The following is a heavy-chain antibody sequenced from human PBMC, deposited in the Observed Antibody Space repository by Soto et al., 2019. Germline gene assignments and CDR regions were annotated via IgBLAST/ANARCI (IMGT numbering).Heavy chain of an antibody. CDR2: INHSGST. V-gene: IGHV4-34*01. CDR1: GGSFSGYY. D-gene: IGHD1-26*01. CDR3: ARCGYSGSIRHYYYYGLDV. J-gene: IGHJ6*02. Sequence: PSETLSLTCAVYGGSFSGYYWSWIRQPPGKGLEWIGEINHSGSTNYNPSLKSRVTISVDTSKNQFSLKLSSVTAADTAVYYCARCGYSGSIRHYYYYGLDVWGQGTTVTVSS.